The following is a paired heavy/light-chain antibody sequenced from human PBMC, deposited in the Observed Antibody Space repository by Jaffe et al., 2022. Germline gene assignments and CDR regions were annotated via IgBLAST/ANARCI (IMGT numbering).Heavy chain of an antibody. V-gene: IGHV1-2*06. CDR1: GYIFTDYY. J-gene: IGHJ4*02. CDR2: LNPKSGGT. CDR3: VRDFVSGGLGSCGGGSCSALSG. D-gene: IGHD2-21*01. Sequence: QVQLVQSGAEVKKPGASVKVSCRASGYIFTDYYLYWVRQAPGQGLEWMGRLNPKSGGTMYEQKFEGRVTMTRDTSISTAYMELTNLKSDDTAVYYCVRDFVSGGLGSCGGGSCSALSGWGQGTLVTVSS.
Light chain of an antibody. CDR1: SSDIGYYNR. J-gene: IGLJ2*01. CDR2: DVS. CDR3: SSYTKSKILL. Sequence: QSALTQPPTVSGSPGQSVTISCTGTSSDIGYYNRVSWYQQPPGTAPKLLIYDVSNRPSGVPGRFSGSKSGNTASLTISGLQAEDEADYYCSSYTKSKILLFGGGTKLTVL. V-gene: IGLV2-18*02.